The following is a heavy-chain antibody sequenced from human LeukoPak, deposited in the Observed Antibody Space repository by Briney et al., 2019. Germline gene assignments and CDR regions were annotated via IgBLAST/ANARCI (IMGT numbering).Heavy chain of an antibody. D-gene: IGHD3-22*01. CDR2: MYTGGST. CDR1: GFTISTNY. J-gene: IGHJ4*02. V-gene: IGHV3-53*01. Sequence: SGGSLRLSCAASGFTISTNYMSWVRQAPGKGLEWVSVMYTGGSTYYAASVKGRFTISRDNSKNTLYLQMNSLRAEDTALYYCASAPFYYDSSGYPYFDGWGQGTLVTVSS. CDR3: ASAPFYYDSSGYPYFDG.